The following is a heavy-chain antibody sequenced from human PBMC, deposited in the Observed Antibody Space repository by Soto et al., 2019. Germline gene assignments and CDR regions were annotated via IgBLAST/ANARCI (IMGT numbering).Heavy chain of an antibody. J-gene: IGHJ4*02. V-gene: IGHV3-74*02. CDR2: INSDGTST. Sequence: EAQLLESGGGLVQPGGSLRLSCAASGFTFASYAMSWVRQAPGKGLQWVSRINSDGTSTTYADSVKGRFTISRDNAKNTLYLQMNSLRAEDTAVYYCVRSVFDTWNYWGQGTLVTVSS. CDR1: GFTFASYA. D-gene: IGHD5-18*01. CDR3: VRSVFDTWNY.